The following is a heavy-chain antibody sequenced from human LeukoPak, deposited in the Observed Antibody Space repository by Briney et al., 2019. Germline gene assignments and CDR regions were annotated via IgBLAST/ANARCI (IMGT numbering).Heavy chain of an antibody. V-gene: IGHV3-48*01. J-gene: IGHJ4*02. CDR1: GFTFSSYS. D-gene: IGHD6-19*01. Sequence: GGSLRLSCAASGFTFSSYSMNWVRQAPGKGLEWVSYISSSSSTIYYADSVKGRFTISRDNAKNSLYLQMNSLRAEDTAVYYCARDFEVAGTVVDYWGQGTLVTVPS. CDR2: ISSSSSTI. CDR3: ARDFEVAGTVVDY.